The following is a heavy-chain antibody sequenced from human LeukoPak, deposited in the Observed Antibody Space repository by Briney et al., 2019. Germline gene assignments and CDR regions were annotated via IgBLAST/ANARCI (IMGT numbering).Heavy chain of an antibody. CDR1: GFTFSSYS. Sequence: GGSLRLSCAASGFTFSSYSMNWVRQAPGKGLEWVSGISWNSGSIGYADSVKGRFTISRDNAKNSLYLQMNSLRAEDTALYYCAKAPRESYYGVDYWGQGTLVTVSS. CDR3: AKAPRESYYGVDY. V-gene: IGHV3-9*01. CDR2: ISWNSGSI. J-gene: IGHJ4*02. D-gene: IGHD1-26*01.